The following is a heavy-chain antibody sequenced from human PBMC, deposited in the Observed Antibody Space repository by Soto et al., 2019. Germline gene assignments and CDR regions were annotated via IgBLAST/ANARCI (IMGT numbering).Heavy chain of an antibody. Sequence: GGSLSLSCAASGLTFSDYAVSWVRQAPGKGLEWVSTVTGDGVTTSYADSVKGRFTISRDNSKNTLYLQMSGLRADDTAVYYCAKRLSYYFDSWGHGTLVTVSS. J-gene: IGHJ4*01. CDR1: GLTFSDYA. CDR2: VTGDGVTT. D-gene: IGHD3-16*02. CDR3: AKRLSYYFDS. V-gene: IGHV3-23*01.